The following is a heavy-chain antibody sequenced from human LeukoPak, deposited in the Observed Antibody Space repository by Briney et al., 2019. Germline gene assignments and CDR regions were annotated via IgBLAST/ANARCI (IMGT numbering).Heavy chain of an antibody. J-gene: IGHJ2*01. CDR2: VYSGGGT. CDR3: AREISDWGDFYFDP. D-gene: IGHD7-27*01. CDR1: GGSVTTTY. V-gene: IGHV4-4*07. Sequence: SETLSLTCTVSGGSVTTTYWSWIRQPAGKGLAWIGRVYSGGGTNYNPSLTSRVTLSVDTSDNQISLKLTSVTAADTAVYYCAREISDWGDFYFDPWGRGTLVTVSS.